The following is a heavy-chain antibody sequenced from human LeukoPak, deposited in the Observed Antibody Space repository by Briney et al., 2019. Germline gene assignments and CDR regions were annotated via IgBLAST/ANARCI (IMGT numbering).Heavy chain of an antibody. CDR1: GYTFTSYA. CDR2: INAGNGNT. D-gene: IGHD5-18*01. CDR3: ARAGVTQAKTSNFDY. Sequence: ASVKVSCKASGYTFTSYAMHWVRQAPGQRLEWMGWINAGNGNTKYSQEFQGRVTITRDTSASTAYMELSSLRSEDTAVYYCARAGVTQAKTSNFDYWGQGTLVTVSS. V-gene: IGHV1-3*03. J-gene: IGHJ4*02.